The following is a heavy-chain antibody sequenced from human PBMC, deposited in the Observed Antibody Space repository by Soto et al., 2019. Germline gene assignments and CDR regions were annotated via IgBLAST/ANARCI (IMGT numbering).Heavy chain of an antibody. CDR1: GFTFSSYS. CDR3: ATDFDTMIVARRAFDI. Sequence: KPGGSLRLSCAASGFTFSSYSMNWVRQAPGKGLEWVSSISSSNSYIYYADSVKGRFTISRDNAKNSLYLQMNSLRAEDTAVYYCATDFDTMIVARRAFDIWGQGTMVTVSS. CDR2: ISSSNSYI. D-gene: IGHD3-22*01. V-gene: IGHV3-21*01. J-gene: IGHJ3*02.